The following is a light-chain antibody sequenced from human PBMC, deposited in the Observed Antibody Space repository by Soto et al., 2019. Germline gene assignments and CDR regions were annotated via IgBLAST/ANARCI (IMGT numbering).Light chain of an antibody. CDR1: SSDVGGYDY. V-gene: IGLV2-14*01. CDR3: SSYTSSSTLV. Sequence: QSVLTQPASVSGSPGQSITISCTGTSSDVGGYDYVSWYQQHPDKAPKVLIYEVTYRPSGVSNRFSGSKSGNTASLTISGLQAEDEADYYCSSYTSSSTLVFGTGTKLTVL. J-gene: IGLJ1*01. CDR2: EVT.